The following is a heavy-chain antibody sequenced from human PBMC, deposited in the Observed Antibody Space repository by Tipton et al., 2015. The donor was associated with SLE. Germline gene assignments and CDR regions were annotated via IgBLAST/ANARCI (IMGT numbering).Heavy chain of an antibody. J-gene: IGHJ4*01. Sequence: TLSLTCTVSGGSISSHYWSWIRQPPGKTLEWIGYIYSVGSTNYNPSLKSRVSISVDTSKNQFSLKVNSVTAADTALYYCARAVAGNSEYFDYWGHGTLVTVFS. CDR2: IYSVGST. D-gene: IGHD6-19*01. CDR3: ARAVAGNSEYFDY. V-gene: IGHV4-59*11. CDR1: GGSISSHY.